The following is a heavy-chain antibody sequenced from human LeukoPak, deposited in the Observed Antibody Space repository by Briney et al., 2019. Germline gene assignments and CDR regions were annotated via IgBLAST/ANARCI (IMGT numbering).Heavy chain of an antibody. V-gene: IGHV4-30-2*01. D-gene: IGHD7-27*01. Sequence: SETLSLTCTVSGGSISSGGYSWSWIRQPPGKGLEWIGYIYHSGSTYYNPSLKSRVTISVDRSKNQFSLKLSSVTAADTAVYYCARALNWGGGFDYWGQGTLVTVSS. CDR2: IYHSGST. J-gene: IGHJ4*02. CDR1: GGSISSGGYS. CDR3: ARALNWGGGFDY.